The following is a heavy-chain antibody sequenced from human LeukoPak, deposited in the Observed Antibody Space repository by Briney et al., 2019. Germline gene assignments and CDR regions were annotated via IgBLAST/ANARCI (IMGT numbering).Heavy chain of an antibody. J-gene: IGHJ4*02. V-gene: IGHV3-49*03. CDR1: GFTFGDYA. Sequence: GGSLRLSCTASGFTFGDYAMSWFRQAPGKGLEWVGFIRSKAYGGTTEYAASVKGRFTISRDDSKSIAYLQMNSLKTEDTAVYYCTRDYRARIAVAGYDYWGQGTLVTVSS. CDR2: IRSKAYGGTT. CDR3: TRDYRARIAVAGYDY. D-gene: IGHD6-19*01.